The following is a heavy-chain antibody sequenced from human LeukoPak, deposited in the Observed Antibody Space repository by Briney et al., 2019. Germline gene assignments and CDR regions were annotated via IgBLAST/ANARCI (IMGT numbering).Heavy chain of an antibody. V-gene: IGHV4-34*01. CDR3: ASGYYYGGPSDY. CDR2: INHSGST. D-gene: IGHD3-22*01. Sequence: PSETLSLTCAVYGGSFSVYYWSWIRQPPGKGLEWIGEINHSGSTNYNPSLKSRVTISVDTSKNQFSLKLSSVTAADTAVYYCASGYYYGGPSDYWGQGTLVTVSS. J-gene: IGHJ4*02. CDR1: GGSFSVYY.